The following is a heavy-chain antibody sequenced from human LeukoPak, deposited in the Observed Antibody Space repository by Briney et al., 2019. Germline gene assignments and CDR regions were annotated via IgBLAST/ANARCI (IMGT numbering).Heavy chain of an antibody. Sequence: GGSLRLSCAASGFTFSSDAMSWVRQAPGKGLEWVSVISGSGGSTYYADSVKGRFTISRDNSKNTLYLQMNSVRAEDTAVYYCAKDPGYSYGSDWGQGTLVTVSS. D-gene: IGHD5-18*01. CDR3: AKDPGYSYGSD. CDR1: GFTFSSDA. V-gene: IGHV3-23*01. CDR2: ISGSGGST. J-gene: IGHJ4*02.